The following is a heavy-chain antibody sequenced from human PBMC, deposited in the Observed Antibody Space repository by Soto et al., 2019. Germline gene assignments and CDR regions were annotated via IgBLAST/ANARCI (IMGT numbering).Heavy chain of an antibody. CDR3: ERAGRGYNLVVFDS. J-gene: IGHJ4*02. D-gene: IGHD2-15*01. CDR1: GGSNTSGY. Sequence: KPSETLSLTCTVSGGSNTSGYWSWIRQPAGKGLEWIGRINTSGTKNYNLSFKSRVTMSVDTSKNQFSLHLSSVTAADTAVYYCERAGRGYNLVVFDSWGQGTPVTVSS. V-gene: IGHV4-4*07. CDR2: INTSGTK.